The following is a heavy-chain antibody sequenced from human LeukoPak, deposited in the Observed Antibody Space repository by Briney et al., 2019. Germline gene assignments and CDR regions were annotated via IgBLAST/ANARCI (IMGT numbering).Heavy chain of an antibody. D-gene: IGHD2-15*01. CDR3: ARRPALVAATCWFDP. J-gene: IGHJ5*02. CDR2: INHSGST. CDR1: GGSISSYY. V-gene: IGHV4-34*01. Sequence: SETLSLTCTVSGGSISSYYWSWIRQPPGKGLEWIGEINHSGSTNYNPSLKSRVTISVDTSKNQFSLKLSSVTAADTAVYYCARRPALVAATCWFDPWGQGTLVTVSS.